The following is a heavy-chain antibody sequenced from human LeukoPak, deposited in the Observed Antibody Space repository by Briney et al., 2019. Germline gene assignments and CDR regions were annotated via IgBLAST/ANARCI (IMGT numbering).Heavy chain of an antibody. CDR2: IKADDYST. CDR3: TTIRPDY. CDR1: GFTFRSHW. J-gene: IGHJ4*02. V-gene: IGHV3-74*01. Sequence: GSLRLFCLASGFTFRSHWMHWVRQAPGKGLVWVSRIKADDYSTDYADSVKGRFTISRDNARNTLYLQMNSLTAEDTAVYYCTTIRPDYWGRGTLVTVSS. D-gene: IGHD5-12*01.